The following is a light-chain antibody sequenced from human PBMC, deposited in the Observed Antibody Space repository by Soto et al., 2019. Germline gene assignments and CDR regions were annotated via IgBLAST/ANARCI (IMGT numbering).Light chain of an antibody. CDR3: QQSNIYPYT. V-gene: IGKV1-9*01. CDR2: AAS. Sequence: EIQLTQSPSFLSASVGERVTITCRASQVISNHLAWYHQKPGKAPKLLIYAASTLQSGVPARFSGSGYGTEFSLTISSLQPEDFAAYYCQQSNIYPYTFGQGTKLEIK. J-gene: IGKJ2*01. CDR1: QVISNH.